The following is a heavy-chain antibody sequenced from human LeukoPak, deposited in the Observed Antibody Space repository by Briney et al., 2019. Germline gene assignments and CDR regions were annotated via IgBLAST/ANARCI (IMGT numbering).Heavy chain of an antibody. CDR3: ARDRDRGTFRFDP. CDR1: GGSISTYY. V-gene: IGHV4-59*01. J-gene: IGHJ5*02. D-gene: IGHD3-16*01. Sequence: PSETLSLTCTVCGGSISTYYWNWVRQPPGKGLEWIGYVYYSGITNYNPSLKSRVTISIDTSKNQFSLKLNSVTAADTAVYYCARDRDRGTFRFDPWGQGTLVTVSS. CDR2: VYYSGIT.